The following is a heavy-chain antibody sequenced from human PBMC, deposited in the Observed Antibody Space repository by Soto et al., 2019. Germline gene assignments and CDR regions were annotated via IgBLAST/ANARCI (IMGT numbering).Heavy chain of an antibody. CDR3: ARFLHPDSSRWYFDN. Sequence: QITLKESGPTLVKPTQTLTLTCTFSGFALSTSGVGVGWIRQPPGKALEWLALIYWDDDKRYSPSLKSRLTISKDTSKTQFVLTMTHMDPVDTATYYGARFLHPDSSRWYFDNRGQLTLVTVST. J-gene: IGHJ4*02. CDR1: GFALSTSGVG. D-gene: IGHD6-13*01. CDR2: IYWDDDK. V-gene: IGHV2-5*02.